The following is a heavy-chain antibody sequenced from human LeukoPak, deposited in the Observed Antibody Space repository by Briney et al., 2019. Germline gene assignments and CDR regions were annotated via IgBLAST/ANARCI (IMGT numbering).Heavy chain of an antibody. J-gene: IGHJ4*02. Sequence: GGSLRLSCAASGFTVSTNFMTWVRQAPGKGLEWVSTIYSGGTTYYADSVMGRFTISRHNSRNTLYLQMNSLRAEDTAVYYCARVNTVMAYYFDLWGQGTLVTVSS. CDR2: IYSGGTT. CDR1: GFTVSTNF. D-gene: IGHD5-18*01. V-gene: IGHV3-53*04. CDR3: ARVNTVMAYYFDL.